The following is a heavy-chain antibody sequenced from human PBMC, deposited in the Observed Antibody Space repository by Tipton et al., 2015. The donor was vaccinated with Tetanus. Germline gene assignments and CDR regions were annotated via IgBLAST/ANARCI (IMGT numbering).Heavy chain of an antibody. D-gene: IGHD1-1*01. V-gene: IGHV4-30-2*01. CDR1: GVSIRNGGYS. CDR2: TYHTGGT. CDR3: VRAPYNSPGKYYFDQ. J-gene: IGHJ4*02. Sequence: TLSLTCAVSGVSIRNGGYSWNWIRQPAGKGLEWIGYTYHTGGTYYNPSLKSRVTISVDRSSDQFSLRLTSVTAADTAIYYRVRAPYNSPGKYYFDQWGQGTLVTVSS.